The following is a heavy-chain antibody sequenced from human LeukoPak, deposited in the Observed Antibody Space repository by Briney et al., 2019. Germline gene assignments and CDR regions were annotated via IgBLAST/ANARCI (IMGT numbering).Heavy chain of an antibody. J-gene: IGHJ3*02. CDR1: GGSISSGGYS. D-gene: IGHD3-10*01. CDR2: IYHSGST. V-gene: IGHV4-30-2*01. Sequence: SETLSLTCAVSGGSISSGGYSWSWIRQPPGKGLVWIGYIYHSGSTYYNPSLKSRVTILVDRSKNQFSLKLSSVTAADTAVYYCARASITMVRGDGAFDIWGQGTMVTVSS. CDR3: ARASITMVRGDGAFDI.